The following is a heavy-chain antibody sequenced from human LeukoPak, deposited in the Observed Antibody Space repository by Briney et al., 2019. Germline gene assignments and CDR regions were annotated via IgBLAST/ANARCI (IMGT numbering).Heavy chain of an antibody. D-gene: IGHD3-10*01. CDR3: AREADFFGSGSPSDY. CDR1: GFTFSTYA. J-gene: IGHJ4*02. V-gene: IGHV3-23*01. CDR2: ISGSGGRT. Sequence: GGSLRLSCAASGFTFSTYAMNWVRQAPGKGLEWVSGISGSGGRTYYSHSVEGRVTISRDNSKNPLFLQLSSLRVEDTAIYYCAREADFFGSGSPSDYWGQGILVSVSS.